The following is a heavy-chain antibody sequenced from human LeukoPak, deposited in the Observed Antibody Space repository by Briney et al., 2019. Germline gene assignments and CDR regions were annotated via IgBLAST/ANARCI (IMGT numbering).Heavy chain of an antibody. D-gene: IGHD2-2*01. V-gene: IGHV7-4-1*02. CDR3: ARDHVKLGSSFHPFDAFDV. CDR2: INTNTGNP. J-gene: IGHJ3*01. Sequence: ASVKVSCKASGYTFTNYAVNWVRQAPGQGLEWMGWINTNTGNPTYAQGFTGRFVFSLDTSVSTAYLQISSLKAEDTAVYYCARDHVKLGSSFHPFDAFDVWGQGTLVTVSS. CDR1: GYTFTNYA.